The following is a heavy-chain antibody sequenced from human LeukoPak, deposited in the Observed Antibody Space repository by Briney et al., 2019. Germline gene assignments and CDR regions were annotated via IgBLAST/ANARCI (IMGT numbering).Heavy chain of an antibody. CDR1: GGTFSSYA. CDR3: ATDEGRFGDPSFDY. CDR2: IIPIFGTA. J-gene: IGHJ4*02. D-gene: IGHD3-10*01. V-gene: IGHV1-69*13. Sequence: ASVKVSCKASGGTFSSYAISWVRQAPGQGLEWMGGIIPIFGTANYAQKFQGRVAITADESTSTAYMELSSLRSEDTAVYYCATDEGRFGDPSFDYWGQGTLVIVSS.